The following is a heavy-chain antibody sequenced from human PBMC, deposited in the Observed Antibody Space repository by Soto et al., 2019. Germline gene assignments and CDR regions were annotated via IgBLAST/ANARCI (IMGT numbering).Heavy chain of an antibody. V-gene: IGHV4-59*01. J-gene: IGHJ5*02. Sequence: SETLSLTCTVSGASTSGYFWTWIRQPPGKGLEWIGYFYGGSTNYNPSLKSRATISMAPSKNHFSLNLMSVTAADTAVYYCAGDSRSAEGWLDPWGQGILVTV. D-gene: IGHD1-26*01. CDR3: AGDSRSAEGWLDP. CDR1: GASTSGYF. CDR2: FYGGST.